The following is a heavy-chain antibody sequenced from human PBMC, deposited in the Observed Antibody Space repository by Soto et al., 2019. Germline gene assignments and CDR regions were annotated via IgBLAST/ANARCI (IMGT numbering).Heavy chain of an antibody. J-gene: IGHJ4*02. Sequence: GGSLRLSCAASGFSFSHYWRHWVRQAPGKGLVWVSRISPDGITTTYADSVKGRFTISRDNAKSTLYLQINSMTVEDGAVYYCADSWLPTSYWGPGTLVTVSS. CDR1: GFSFSHYW. CDR3: ADSWLPTSY. D-gene: IGHD3-10*01. V-gene: IGHV3-74*01. CDR2: ISPDGITT.